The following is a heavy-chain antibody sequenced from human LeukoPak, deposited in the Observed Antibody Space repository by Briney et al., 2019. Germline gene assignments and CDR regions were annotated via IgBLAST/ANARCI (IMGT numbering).Heavy chain of an antibody. CDR2: SYDSGST. CDR3: ARLATMTTVTSYNWFDP. CDR1: GGSISSYY. Sequence: SETLSLTCTVSGGSISSYYWSLIRRPPGKGLEWIGYSYDSGSTNYNPSLKSRVTISVDTSKNQFSLKLSSVTAADTAVYYCARLATMTTVTSYNWFDPWGQGTLVTVSS. D-gene: IGHD4-17*01. V-gene: IGHV4-59*08. J-gene: IGHJ5*02.